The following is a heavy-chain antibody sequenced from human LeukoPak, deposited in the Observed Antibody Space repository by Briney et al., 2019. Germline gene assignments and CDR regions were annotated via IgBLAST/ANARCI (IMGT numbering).Heavy chain of an antibody. CDR3: AKIGGWSLDY. Sequence: GGSLRLSCAASGFTFSSYAMSWVRQAPGKGLEWVSIVSAGAKTYYSDSVKGRFTISRDNSKSTLYLLMNSLRTEDTAVYCCAKIGGWSLDYWGQGTLVTVSS. J-gene: IGHJ4*02. CDR1: GFTFSSYA. CDR2: VSAGAKT. V-gene: IGHV3-23*01. D-gene: IGHD6-19*01.